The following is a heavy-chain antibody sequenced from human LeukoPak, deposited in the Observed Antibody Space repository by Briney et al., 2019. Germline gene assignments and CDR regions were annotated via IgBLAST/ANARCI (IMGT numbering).Heavy chain of an antibody. Sequence: GGSLRLSCAVSGFIVSSNYMTWVRQAPGKGLEWVSIIYSGGYTYSADSVKGRFTISRDSFKNTLYLQMNSLRPEDTAVYYCARGIGTGRQPFDYWGQGTLVTVSS. J-gene: IGHJ4*02. V-gene: IGHV3-66*01. CDR2: IYSGGYT. CDR3: ARGIGTGRQPFDY. CDR1: GFIVSSNY. D-gene: IGHD1-1*01.